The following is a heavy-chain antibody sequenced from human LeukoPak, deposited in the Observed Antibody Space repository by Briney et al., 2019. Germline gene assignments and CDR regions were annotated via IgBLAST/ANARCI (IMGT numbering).Heavy chain of an antibody. Sequence: TASETLSLTCTVSGGSISSYYWSWIRQPPGKGLEWIGYIYYSGSTNYNPSLKSRVTISVDTSENQFSLKLSSVTAADTAVYYCARSPSYDYGNFDYWGQGTLVTVSS. CDR3: ARSPSYDYGNFDY. J-gene: IGHJ4*02. V-gene: IGHV4-59*01. CDR2: IYYSGST. D-gene: IGHD4-17*01. CDR1: GGSISSYY.